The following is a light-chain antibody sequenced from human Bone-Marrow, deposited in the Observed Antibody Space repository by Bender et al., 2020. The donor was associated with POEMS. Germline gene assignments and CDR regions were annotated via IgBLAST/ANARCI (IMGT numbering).Light chain of an antibody. J-gene: IGLJ3*02. CDR3: SSYTSTSSPSWV. Sequence: QSALTQPASVSGSPGQSITISCTGTSSAVGGYKYVSWYQQHPGKAPKLIIYDDSDRPSGVSHRFSGSKSGDTASLTISGLQTEDEAEYYCSSYTSTSSPSWVFGGGTKLTVL. CDR2: DDS. CDR1: SSAVGGYKY. V-gene: IGLV2-14*03.